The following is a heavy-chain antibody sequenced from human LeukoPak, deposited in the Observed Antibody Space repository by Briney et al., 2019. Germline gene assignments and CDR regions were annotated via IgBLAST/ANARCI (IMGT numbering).Heavy chain of an antibody. Sequence: GGSLRLSCAASGFTFSSYNMNWVRQAPGKGLEWVSVIYTSGDTYYADSVKGRFTISRDSSKNTLYLQMNTLRTEDTAVYYCVRVRYSGSWFPVPNFDCWGQGTLVTVSS. D-gene: IGHD1-26*01. CDR3: VRVRYSGSWFPVPNFDC. CDR1: GFTFSSYN. CDR2: IYTSGDT. V-gene: IGHV3-66*01. J-gene: IGHJ4*02.